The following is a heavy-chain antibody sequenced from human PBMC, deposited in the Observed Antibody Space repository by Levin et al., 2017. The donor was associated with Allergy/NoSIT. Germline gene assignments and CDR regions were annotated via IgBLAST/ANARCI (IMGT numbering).Heavy chain of an antibody. V-gene: IGHV3-66*01. CDR1: GFTVSSNY. Sequence: LSLTCAASGFTVSSNYMSWVRQAPGKGLEWVSVIYSGGSTYYADSVKGRFTISRDNSKNTLYLQMNSLRAEDTAVYYCARDRSLYCSSTSCYDLGMDVWGQGTTVTVSS. CDR3: ARDRSLYCSSTSCYDLGMDV. CDR2: IYSGGST. J-gene: IGHJ6*02. D-gene: IGHD2-2*01.